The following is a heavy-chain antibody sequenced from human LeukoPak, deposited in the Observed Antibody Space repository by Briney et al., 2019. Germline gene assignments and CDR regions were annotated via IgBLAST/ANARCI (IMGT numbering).Heavy chain of an antibody. CDR3: ARDCPGPPYDY. V-gene: IGHV4-39*02. Sequence: PSETLSLTCTVSGGSIRVSDTYGWAWIRQPPGKGLEWIATISYSGTTYYNPSFKSRVTISIDTSKNQFSLKLSSVTAADTAAYFCARDCPGPPYDYWGQGTLVTVSS. CDR1: GGSIRVSDTYG. CDR2: ISYSGTT. J-gene: IGHJ4*02.